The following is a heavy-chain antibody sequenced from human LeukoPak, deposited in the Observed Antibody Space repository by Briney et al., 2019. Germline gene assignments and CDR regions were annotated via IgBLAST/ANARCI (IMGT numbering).Heavy chain of an antibody. CDR2: IGGSSAGT. CDR1: GFTFSHYA. Sequence: PGGSLRLSCAASGFTFSHYAMSWVRQAPGKGLEWVSAIGGSSAGTYAADSVKGRFTISRDNSKNTLYLQMNSLRAEDTAVYYCAKKGKVGRYGDVPLDYFDYWGQGTLVTVSS. J-gene: IGHJ4*02. CDR3: AKKGKVGRYGDVPLDYFDY. V-gene: IGHV3-23*01. D-gene: IGHD4-17*01.